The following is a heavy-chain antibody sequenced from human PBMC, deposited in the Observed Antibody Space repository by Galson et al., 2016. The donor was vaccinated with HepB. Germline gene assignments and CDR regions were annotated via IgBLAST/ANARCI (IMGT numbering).Heavy chain of an antibody. CDR1: GFTFSSYW. CDR2: INSDGSNT. V-gene: IGHV3-74*01. D-gene: IGHD6-19*01. J-gene: IGHJ4*02. Sequence: SLRLSCAASGFTFSSYWMHWVRQAPGKGLVWVSRINSDGSNTTYAGSVKGRFTISRDNAQNTLYLQMNSLRAEDTAVYYCAREGQWLVLFDSWGQGTLVTVSS. CDR3: AREGQWLVLFDS.